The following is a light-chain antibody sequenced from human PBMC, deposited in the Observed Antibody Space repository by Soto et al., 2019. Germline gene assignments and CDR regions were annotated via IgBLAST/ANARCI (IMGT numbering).Light chain of an antibody. CDR2: GAS. V-gene: IGKV1-33*01. CDR3: QYCDYLPL. Sequence: DIQMTQSPSSLSASVGDRVTITCQASHDISNYLNWYQHKPGKAPKLLIYGASNLETGVPSRFSGSGAGTDFTFTISSLQPEDIATYYCQYCDYLPLFGHGTTVDLK. CDR1: HDISNY. J-gene: IGKJ3*01.